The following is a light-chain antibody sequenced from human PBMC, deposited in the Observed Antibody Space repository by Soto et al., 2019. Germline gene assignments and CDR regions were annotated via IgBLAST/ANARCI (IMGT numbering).Light chain of an antibody. Sequence: QSVLTQPASVSGSPGQSITISCTGTNNDVGAYTYVSWYQQHPGKAPRLIIYEVSERPSGVSNRFSGSKSGNTASLVISGLQAEDEADYYCATWDDSLNVVFGGGTQLTVL. CDR3: ATWDDSLNVV. CDR1: NNDVGAYTY. V-gene: IGLV2-14*01. J-gene: IGLJ2*01. CDR2: EVS.